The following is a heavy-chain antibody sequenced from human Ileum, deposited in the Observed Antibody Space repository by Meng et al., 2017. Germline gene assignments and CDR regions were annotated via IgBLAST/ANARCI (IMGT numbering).Heavy chain of an antibody. J-gene: IGHJ4*01. CDR3: ARGGGVVGDSDH. D-gene: IGHD2-21*01. CDR2: IHPGGSGI. V-gene: IGHV3-11*01. CDR1: GFAFSDSY. Sequence: SLKISCAASGFAFSDSYMIWIRQSPGRGLEWVSFIHPGGSGIYYADSVMGRFTISRDDAKNSLYLQMNSLRDEDTAVYHCARGGGVVGDSDHWGQGTLVTVSS.